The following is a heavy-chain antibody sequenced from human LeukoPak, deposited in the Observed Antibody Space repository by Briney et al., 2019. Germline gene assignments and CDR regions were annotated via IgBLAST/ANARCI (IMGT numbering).Heavy chain of an antibody. CDR2: ISSSSSYI. CDR3: ARELTGDVYFDY. CDR1: GFTFSSYS. V-gene: IGHV3-21*01. Sequence: PGGSLRLSCAASGFTFSSYSMNWVRQAPGKGLEWVSSISSSSSYIYYADSVKGRFTISRDNAKNSLYLQMNSLRAEDTAVYYCARELTGDVYFDYWGQGTLVTVSS. J-gene: IGHJ4*02. D-gene: IGHD7-27*01.